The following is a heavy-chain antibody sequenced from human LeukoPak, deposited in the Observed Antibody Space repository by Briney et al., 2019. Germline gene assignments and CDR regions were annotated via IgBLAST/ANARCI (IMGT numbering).Heavy chain of an antibody. Sequence: ASVKVSCKASGYTFTSYDINWVRQAPGQGLEWMGWINPNSGGTNYAQKFQGRVTMTRDTSISTAYMELSRLRSDDTAVYYCAASKYSSGLSFDYWGQGTLVTVSS. CDR3: AASKYSSGLSFDY. CDR2: INPNSGGT. CDR1: GYTFTSYD. J-gene: IGHJ4*02. V-gene: IGHV1-2*02. D-gene: IGHD6-19*01.